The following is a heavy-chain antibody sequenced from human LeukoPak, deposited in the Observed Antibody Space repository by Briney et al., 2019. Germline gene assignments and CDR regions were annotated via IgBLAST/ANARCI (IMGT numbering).Heavy chain of an antibody. CDR1: GYTLTSYY. CDR2: INPSGGST. J-gene: IGHJ4*02. D-gene: IGHD2-2*01. V-gene: IGHV1-46*03. Sequence: ASVKVSCKASGYTLTSYYMHWVRQAPGQGLEWMGIINPSGGSTSYAQKFQGRVTMTRDTSTSTVYMELSSLRSEDTAVYYCARGPRIVVVPAAAFDYWGQGTLVTVSS. CDR3: ARGPRIVVVPAAAFDY.